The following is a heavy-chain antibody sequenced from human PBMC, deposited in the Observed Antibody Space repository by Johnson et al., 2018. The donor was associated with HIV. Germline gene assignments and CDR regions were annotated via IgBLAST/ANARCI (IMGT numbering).Heavy chain of an antibody. CDR2: ISWNSDTI. V-gene: IGHV3-9*01. CDR1: GFTFGDYA. Sequence: VQLVESGGGLVQPGRSLRLSCAASGFTFGDYAMHWVRQAPGKGLEWVSGISWNSDTIGYADSVKGRFTISRDNAKNSLYLQMYSLRDEDTALYYCAKNWVRYSSSPNKAFDFWGQGTMVTVSS. J-gene: IGHJ3*01. CDR3: AKNWVRYSSSPNKAFDF. D-gene: IGHD6-6*01.